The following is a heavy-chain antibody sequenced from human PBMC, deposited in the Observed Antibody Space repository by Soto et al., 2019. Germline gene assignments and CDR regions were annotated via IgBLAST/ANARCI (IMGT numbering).Heavy chain of an antibody. Sequence: SDTLSLTCAVSGDSISSGAWWSWVRQSPGKGLQWIGEIYHSGNTRNNPSLKGRVTMSVDKSNNQFSLNLMSVTAADTATYYCARDSRTGCSSTDCYMSWGRGILVTVSS. CDR3: ARDSRTGCSSTDCYMS. D-gene: IGHD2-2*01. J-gene: IGHJ5*02. V-gene: IGHV4-4*02. CDR1: GDSISSGAW. CDR2: IYHSGNT.